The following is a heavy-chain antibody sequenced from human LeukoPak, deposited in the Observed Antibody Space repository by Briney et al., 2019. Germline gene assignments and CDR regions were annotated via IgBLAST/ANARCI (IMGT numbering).Heavy chain of an antibody. J-gene: IGHJ6*03. Sequence: ASVKVSCKASGYTFTSYDINWVRQATGQGLEWMGWMNPNSGNTGYAQKFQGRVTITRNTSIRTAYMELGSLRYEDTAVYYCARGLMVRGLWYYYMDVWGKGTTVTVSS. CDR2: MNPNSGNT. CDR1: GYTFTSYD. V-gene: IGHV1-8*03. CDR3: ARGLMVRGLWYYYMDV. D-gene: IGHD3-10*01.